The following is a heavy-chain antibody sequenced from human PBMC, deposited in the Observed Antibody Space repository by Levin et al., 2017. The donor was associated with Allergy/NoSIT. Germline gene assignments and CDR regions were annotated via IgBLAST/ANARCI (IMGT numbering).Heavy chain of an antibody. CDR3: ARDHGAYSSGWSPLYYYGMDV. CDR1: GFTFSSYG. J-gene: IGHJ6*02. Sequence: GGSLRLSCAASGFTFSSYGMHWVRQAPGKGLEWVAVIWYDGSNKYYADSVKGRFTISRDNSKNTLYLQMNSLRAEDTAVYYCARDHGAYSSGWSPLYYYGMDVWGQGTTVTVSS. V-gene: IGHV3-33*01. CDR2: IWYDGSNK. D-gene: IGHD6-19*01.